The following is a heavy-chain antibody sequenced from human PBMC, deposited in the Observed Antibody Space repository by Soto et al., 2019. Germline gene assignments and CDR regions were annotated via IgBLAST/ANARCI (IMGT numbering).Heavy chain of an antibody. D-gene: IGHD2-15*01. CDR1: GFTFSNYS. CDR3: ARDKDCSGGRCYGQIDY. Sequence: PGGSLRLSCAASGFTFSNYSMNWVRQAPGKGLEWVSSISRSSSYIYYADSVKCRFTISRDHAKNSLYLQMNSLRAEDTAVYYCARDKDCSGGRCYGQIDYWGQGTLVTVSS. CDR2: ISRSSSYI. V-gene: IGHV3-21*01. J-gene: IGHJ4*02.